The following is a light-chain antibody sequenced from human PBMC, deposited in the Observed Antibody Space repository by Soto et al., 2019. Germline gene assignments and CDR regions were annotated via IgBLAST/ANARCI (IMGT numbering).Light chain of an antibody. CDR3: SSYTTSNTRQIV. Sequence: QSALTQPASVSGSPGQSITISCTGTSSDVGGYNYVSWYQHHPGKAPKLLIYDVSNRPSGVSNRFSGSKSDNTASLTISGLLPEDEADYYCSSYTTSNTRQIVFGTGTKVT. CDR2: DVS. J-gene: IGLJ1*01. CDR1: SSDVGGYNY. V-gene: IGLV2-14*03.